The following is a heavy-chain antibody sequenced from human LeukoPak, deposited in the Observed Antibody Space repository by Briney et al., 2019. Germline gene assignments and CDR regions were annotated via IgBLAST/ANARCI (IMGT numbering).Heavy chain of an antibody. V-gene: IGHV3-53*01. Sequence: GGSLRLSCAASGFTVSSNYMSWVRQAPGKGLEWVSVIYSGGSTYYADSVKGRFAISRDNSKNTFYLQMNSLRAEDTAVYYCVKDELAVAIFDYWGQGTLVTVSS. CDR2: IYSGGST. CDR1: GFTVSSNY. D-gene: IGHD6-19*01. CDR3: VKDELAVAIFDY. J-gene: IGHJ4*02.